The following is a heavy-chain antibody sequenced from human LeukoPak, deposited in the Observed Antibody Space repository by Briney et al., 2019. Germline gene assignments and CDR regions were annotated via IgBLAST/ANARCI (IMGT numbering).Heavy chain of an antibody. D-gene: IGHD3-22*01. CDR2: IIPILGIA. J-gene: IGHJ1*01. V-gene: IGHV1-69*04. CDR3: ARVAYHYDSSGYQGGYFQH. CDR1: GGTFSSYA. Sequence: AASVKVSCKASGGTFSSYAISWVRQAPGQGLEWMGRIIPILGIANYAQKFQGRVTITADKSTSTAYMELSSLRSEDTAVYYCARVAYHYDSSGYQGGYFQHWGQGTLVTVSS.